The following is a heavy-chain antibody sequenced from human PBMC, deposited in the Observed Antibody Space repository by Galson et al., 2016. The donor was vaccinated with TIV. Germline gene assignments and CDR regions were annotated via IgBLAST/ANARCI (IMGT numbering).Heavy chain of an antibody. CDR3: AKDSGPGLESYSWGIFDY. V-gene: IGHV3-23*01. CDR1: GFTFSNYA. D-gene: IGHD3-10*01. Sequence: SLRLSCATSGFTFSNYAMSWVRQAPGKGPEWVSGIDSSSGSTPYADSVKGRFTISRDNSRNTLYLQMNSLRAEDTAVYYCAKDSGPGLESYSWGIFDYWGQGTLVTVSS. J-gene: IGHJ4*02. CDR2: IDSSSGST.